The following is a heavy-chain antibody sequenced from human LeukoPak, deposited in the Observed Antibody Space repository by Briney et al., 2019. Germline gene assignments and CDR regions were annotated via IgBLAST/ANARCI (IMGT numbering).Heavy chain of an antibody. CDR1: GGSISSYY. D-gene: IGHD6-19*01. CDR3: ARDRPGIAVAGDAFDI. J-gene: IGHJ3*02. CDR2: IYNRGST. Sequence: PSETLSLTCTVSGGSISSYYWSWIRQPPGKGLEWIGYIYNRGSTNYNPSLKSRVTISVDTSKNQFSLKLGSVTAADTAVYYCARDRPGIAVAGDAFDIWGQGTMVTVSS. V-gene: IGHV4-59*01.